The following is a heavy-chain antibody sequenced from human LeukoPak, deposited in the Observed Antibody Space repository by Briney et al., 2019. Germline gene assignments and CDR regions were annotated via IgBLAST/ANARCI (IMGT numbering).Heavy chain of an antibody. CDR3: AKLYVWGSYRYTFDY. CDR2: ISGSGGSA. V-gene: IGHV3-23*01. D-gene: IGHD3-16*02. CDR1: GFTFSSYA. J-gene: IGHJ4*02. Sequence: GGSLRLSCAASGFTFSSYAMSWVRQAPGKGLGWVSAISGSGGSAYYADSVKGRFTISRDNSKNTLYLQMNSLRAEDTAVYYCAKLYVWGSYRYTFDYWGQGTLVTVSS.